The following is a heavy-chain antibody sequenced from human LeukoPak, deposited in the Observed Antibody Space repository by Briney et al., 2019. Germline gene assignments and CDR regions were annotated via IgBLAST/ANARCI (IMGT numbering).Heavy chain of an antibody. D-gene: IGHD3-3*01. CDR1: GFTFSSYW. Sequence: GGSLRLSCAASGFTFSSYWMSWVRQAPGQGLEWVANIKQDGSEKYYVDSVKGRFTISRDNAKNSLYLQMNSLRAEDTAVYYCARARIFGVVPYFDYWGQGTLVTVSS. J-gene: IGHJ4*02. CDR3: ARARIFGVVPYFDY. V-gene: IGHV3-7*01. CDR2: IKQDGSEK.